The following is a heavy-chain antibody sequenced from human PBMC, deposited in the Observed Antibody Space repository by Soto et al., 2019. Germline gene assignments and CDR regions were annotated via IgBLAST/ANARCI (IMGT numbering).Heavy chain of an antibody. J-gene: IGHJ4*02. CDR1: GFTFDKVW. D-gene: IGHD1-26*01. CDR2: IKSKTDGGTT. CDR3: TTGRDDLLY. V-gene: IGHV3-15*07. Sequence: EVQLVESGGGLVKPGGALRQSCAVTGFTFDKVWMNWVRQAPGQGLEWVGRIKSKTDGGTTDYAAPVKGRFTISRDDSKNMLYLQMNSLNTEDTGMYFCTTGRDDLLYWGQGTLVTVSS.